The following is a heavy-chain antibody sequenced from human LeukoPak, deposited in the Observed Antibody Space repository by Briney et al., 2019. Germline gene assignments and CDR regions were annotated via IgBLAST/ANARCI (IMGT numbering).Heavy chain of an antibody. D-gene: IGHD3-10*01. CDR2: TVPVFATT. CDR3: ARPYGPGNYINLGLDF. V-gene: IGHV1-69*13. Sequence: ASVKVSCKASGVTLNNYAISWVRQAPRQGLEWMGRTVPVFATTTYAQKFQGRVMITADGSTSTVHMELSSLTAEDTALYYCARPYGPGNYINLGLDFWGQGTLVTVS. J-gene: IGHJ4*02. CDR1: GVTLNNYA.